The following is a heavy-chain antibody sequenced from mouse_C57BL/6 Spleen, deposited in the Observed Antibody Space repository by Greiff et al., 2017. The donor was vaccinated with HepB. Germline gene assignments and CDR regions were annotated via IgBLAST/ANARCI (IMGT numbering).Heavy chain of an antibody. Sequence: EVKLMESEGGLVQPGSSMKLSCTASGFTFSDYYMAWVRQVPEKGLEWVANINYDGSSTYYLDSLKSRFIISRDNAKNILYLQMSSLKSEDTATYYCARVGYNFDYWGQGTTLTVSS. CDR1: GFTFSDYY. CDR2: INYDGSST. CDR3: ARVGYNFDY. V-gene: IGHV5-16*01. D-gene: IGHD3-1*01. J-gene: IGHJ2*01.